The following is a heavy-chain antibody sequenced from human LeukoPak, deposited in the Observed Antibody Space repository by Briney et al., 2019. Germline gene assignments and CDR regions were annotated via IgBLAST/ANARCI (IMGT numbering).Heavy chain of an antibody. V-gene: IGHV4-61*08. D-gene: IGHD3-22*01. J-gene: IGHJ3*02. CDR3: ARDGYYYDSSGYQYDAFDI. CDR2: IYYSGST. CDR1: GGSISSGGYY. Sequence: SETLSLTCTVSGGSISSGGYYWSWIRQPPGKGLEWIGYIYYSGSTNYNPSLKSRVTISVDTSKNQFSLKLSSVTAADTAVYYCARDGYYYDSSGYQYDAFDIWGQGTMVTVSS.